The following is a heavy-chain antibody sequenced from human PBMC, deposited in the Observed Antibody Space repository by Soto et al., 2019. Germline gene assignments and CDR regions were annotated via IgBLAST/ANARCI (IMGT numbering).Heavy chain of an antibody. J-gene: IGHJ4*02. CDR3: ARERYCSGGSCRILDY. CDR2: IYYSGST. V-gene: IGHV4-31*03. D-gene: IGHD2-15*01. CDR1: GGSIISGGYY. Sequence: SETLSLTCTVSGGSIISGGYYWSWIRQHPGKGLEWIGYIYYSGSTYYNPSLKSRVTISVDTSKNQFSLKLSSVTAADTAVYYCARERYCSGGSCRILDYWGQGTLVTVSS.